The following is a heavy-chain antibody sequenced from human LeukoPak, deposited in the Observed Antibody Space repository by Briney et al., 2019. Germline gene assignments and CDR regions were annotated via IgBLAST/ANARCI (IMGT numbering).Heavy chain of an antibody. CDR3: AGFFYDNSGDAFDI. D-gene: IGHD3-22*01. J-gene: IGHJ3*02. CDR2: LIPIYGSA. CDR1: GGSFTFTSHA. V-gene: IGHV1-69*13. Sequence: ASVTVSFTASGGSFTFTSHAISWVRQAPGQGLEWMGGLIPIYGSANYAQKFQGRVTITSDESTRTVYMELSSLRPEDSAVHYCAGFFYDNSGDAFDIWGQGTMVTVSS.